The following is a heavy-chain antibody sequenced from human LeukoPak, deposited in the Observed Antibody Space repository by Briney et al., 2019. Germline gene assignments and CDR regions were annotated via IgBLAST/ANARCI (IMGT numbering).Heavy chain of an antibody. CDR3: ARAWDYDFWSGYYFWFDP. Sequence: SETLSLTCTVSGGSISSRSYYWGWIRQPPGKGLEWIGSIYYSGSTYYNPSLQSRVTISVDTSKNQFSLKLSSVTAADTAVYYCARAWDYDFWSGYYFWFDPWGQGTLVTVSS. V-gene: IGHV4-39*07. CDR2: IYYSGST. CDR1: GGSISSRSYY. D-gene: IGHD3-3*01. J-gene: IGHJ5*02.